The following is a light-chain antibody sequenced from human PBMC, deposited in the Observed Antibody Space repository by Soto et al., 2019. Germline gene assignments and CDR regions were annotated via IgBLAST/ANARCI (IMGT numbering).Light chain of an antibody. V-gene: IGLV2-8*01. Sequence: QSVLTQPPSASGPPGQSVTISCTGTSSDVGAYNYVSWYQQHAGKAPKLVIYEVTKRPSGVPDRFSGSKSANTASLTVSGLQAEDEADYYCSSFASSNTWVFGGGTKSPS. CDR1: SSDVGAYNY. CDR2: EVT. J-gene: IGLJ3*02. CDR3: SSFASSNTWV.